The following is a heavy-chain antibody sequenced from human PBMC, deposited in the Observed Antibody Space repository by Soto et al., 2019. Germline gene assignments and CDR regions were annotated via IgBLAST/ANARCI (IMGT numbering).Heavy chain of an antibody. CDR1: GFVFNNYD. CDR3: ARERGTFSGSYPFDY. D-gene: IGHD6-13*01. CDR2: LLYDGSKK. J-gene: IGHJ4*02. Sequence: GGSLRLSCETSGFVFNNYDMHWVRQAPGKGLEWVALLLYDGSKKYYADSVKGRFTSSRDNSKNTRYLEMNSLRVEDTAGYYCARERGTFSGSYPFDYWGQGTPVTVSS. V-gene: IGHV3-33*01.